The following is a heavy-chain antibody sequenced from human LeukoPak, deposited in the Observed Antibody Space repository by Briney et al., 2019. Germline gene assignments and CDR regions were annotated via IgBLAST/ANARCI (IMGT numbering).Heavy chain of an antibody. J-gene: IGHJ4*02. D-gene: IGHD3-10*01. CDR2: IKTKTDGATI. CDR1: GFTFNDAW. Sequence: PGGSLRLSCAASGFTFNDAWMNWVRQAPGKGLEWVGRIKTKTDGATIEYGAPVKGRFTISRGDSKNTLYLQMGSLKAEDTAVYYCTTLAGGSFGYWGQRTLVTVSS. CDR3: TTLAGGSFGY. V-gene: IGHV3-15*01.